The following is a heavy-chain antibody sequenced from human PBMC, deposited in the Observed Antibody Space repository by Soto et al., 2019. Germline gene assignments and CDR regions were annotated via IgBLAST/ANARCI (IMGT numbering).Heavy chain of an antibody. Sequence: PGGSLRLSXAASGFTFSTFWMSWVRQAPGAGLEWVANIHQDGSEKDYVDSVRGRFTISRDNTKNSLFLQMNNLRVEDTAVYFCARENNFWNGYYTGRDADAFDIWGQGTVVTVSS. V-gene: IGHV3-7*03. CDR3: ARENNFWNGYYTGRDADAFDI. J-gene: IGHJ3*02. CDR1: GFTFSTFW. D-gene: IGHD3-3*01. CDR2: IHQDGSEK.